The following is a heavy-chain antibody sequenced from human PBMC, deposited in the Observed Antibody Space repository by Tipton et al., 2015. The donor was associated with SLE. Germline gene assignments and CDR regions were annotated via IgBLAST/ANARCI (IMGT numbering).Heavy chain of an antibody. D-gene: IGHD3-16*01. J-gene: IGHJ3*02. CDR1: GGSFSGYF. CDR3: PLYDYVWGYDAFDI. Sequence: TLSLPCAVYGGSFSGYFWSWIRQPPGQGLEWIGEINHSGSTNYNPSLKSRVTISVDTSKNQFSLKLSSVTAADTAVYYCPLYDYVWGYDAFDIWGQGTMVTVSS. V-gene: IGHV4-34*03. CDR2: INHSGST.